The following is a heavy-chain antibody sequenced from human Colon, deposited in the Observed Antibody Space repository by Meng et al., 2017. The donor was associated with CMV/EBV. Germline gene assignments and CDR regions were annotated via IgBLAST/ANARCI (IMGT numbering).Heavy chain of an antibody. CDR1: GGSVSSGSYY. J-gene: IGHJ6*02. D-gene: IGHD2-2*01. CDR2: IYYSGST. V-gene: IGHV4-61*01. Sequence: SETLSLTCTVSGGSVSSGSYYWSWIRQPPGKGLEWIGYIYYSGSTNYNPSLKSRVTISVDTSKNQFSLKLSSVTAADTAVYYCAKDVVTAAMWGAWGRGMDVWGQGTTVTVSS. CDR3: AKDVVTAAMWGAWGRGMDV.